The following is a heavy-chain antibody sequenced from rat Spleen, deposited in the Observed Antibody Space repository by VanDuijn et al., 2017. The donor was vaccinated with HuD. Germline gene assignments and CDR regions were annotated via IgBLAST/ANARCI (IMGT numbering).Heavy chain of an antibody. CDR2: VNSAGST. D-gene: IGHD1-2*01. CDR3: ARADIASISTDGI. Sequence: EVQLQESGPGLVKPSQSLSLTCSVTGYSITSNYRWNWIRKFPGNKLEWMGYVNSAGSTNYNPSLKSRISITRDTSKNQFFLQVNSVTTEDTATYYCARADIASISTDGIWGQGVMVTVSS. J-gene: IGHJ2*01. V-gene: IGHV3-3*01. CDR1: GYSITSNYR.